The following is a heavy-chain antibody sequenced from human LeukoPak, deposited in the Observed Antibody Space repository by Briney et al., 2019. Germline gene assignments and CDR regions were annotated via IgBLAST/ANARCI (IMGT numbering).Heavy chain of an antibody. Sequence: ASVKVSCKASGYTFTGYYMHWVRQAPGQGLEWMGWITPNSGGTNYAQKFQGRVTMARDTAISTAYMELSRLRSDDTAVYYCATYYDSSGYYPPGGGYYYYYMDVWGKGTTVTVSS. D-gene: IGHD3-22*01. CDR3: ATYYDSSGYYPPGGGYYYYYMDV. CDR2: ITPNSGGT. CDR1: GYTFTGYY. V-gene: IGHV1-2*02. J-gene: IGHJ6*03.